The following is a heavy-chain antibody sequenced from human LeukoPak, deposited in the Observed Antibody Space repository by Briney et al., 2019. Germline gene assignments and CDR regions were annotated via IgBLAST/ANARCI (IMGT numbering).Heavy chain of an antibody. Sequence: PSETLSLSCTVSGGSVSSGSYYWSWIWQPPGKGLEWIGYIYYSGTTKYNPSLKSRITISVDTSKNQFSLKLSSMTAADTAVYYCARVDKRDYYDMDVWGQGTTVTVSS. CDR3: ARVDKRDYYDMDV. V-gene: IGHV4-61*01. J-gene: IGHJ6*02. D-gene: IGHD2-2*03. CDR2: IYYSGTT. CDR1: GGSVSSGSYY.